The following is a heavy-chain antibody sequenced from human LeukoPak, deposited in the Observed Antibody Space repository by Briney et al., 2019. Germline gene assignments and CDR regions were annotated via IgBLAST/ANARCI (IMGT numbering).Heavy chain of an antibody. CDR1: GYTFIGYF. D-gene: IGHD3-22*01. J-gene: IGHJ4*02. V-gene: IGHV7-4-1*02. CDR3: ASCNDSSGYFAY. Sequence: ASVKVSCKASGYTFIGYFMSWVRQAPGQGLEYMGWVNTNTGNPTYAQGFTGRFVFSSDSSVSTAYLQITSLKADDSAIYFCASCNDSSGYFAYWGQGTLVTVSS. CDR2: VNTNTGNP.